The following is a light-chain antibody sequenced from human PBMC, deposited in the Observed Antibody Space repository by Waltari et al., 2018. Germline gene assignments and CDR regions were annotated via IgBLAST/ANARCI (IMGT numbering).Light chain of an antibody. CDR1: SSDIGASHY. J-gene: IGLJ3*02. Sequence: QSALTQPASVSGSPGQSITISCTGTSSDIGASHYVSCFKHLPGKVPKLISYDVNNRPSGVSSRFSGSKSDNTASLSISGLQAEDEADYYCCSYRYGDTWVFGGGTKLTVL. V-gene: IGLV2-14*01. CDR3: CSYRYGDTWV. CDR2: DVN.